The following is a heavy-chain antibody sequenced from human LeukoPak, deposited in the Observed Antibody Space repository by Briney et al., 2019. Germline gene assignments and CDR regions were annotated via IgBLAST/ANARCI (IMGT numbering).Heavy chain of an antibody. D-gene: IGHD5-24*01. J-gene: IGHJ4*02. CDR3: TRGDGTDSSESTY. CDR1: GFNLSIYA. Sequence: PGGSLRLSCAGSGFNLSIYAMSWVRPAPGKGLEWGALISYEGSNKPYTASVKGRFTISRDNPKNTLYLKMSSLTVEHTAVYYCTRGDGTDSSESTYGGQGTLVTVSS. V-gene: IGHV3-30-3*01. CDR2: ISYEGSNK.